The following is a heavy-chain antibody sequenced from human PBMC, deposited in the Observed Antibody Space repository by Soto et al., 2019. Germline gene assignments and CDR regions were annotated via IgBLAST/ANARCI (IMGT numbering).Heavy chain of an antibody. Sequence: PGGSLRLSCAASGFTFSDYYMSLIRQAPGKGLEWVSYISSSGTTIYYGDSVKGRFTISRDNAKNSLYLQMNSLRAEDTAVYYCARLYHRSNWFGAFDIWGQGTRVTVSS. J-gene: IGHJ3*02. CDR3: ARLYHRSNWFGAFDI. CDR2: ISSSGTTI. CDR1: GFTFSDYY. D-gene: IGHD3-10*01. V-gene: IGHV3-11*01.